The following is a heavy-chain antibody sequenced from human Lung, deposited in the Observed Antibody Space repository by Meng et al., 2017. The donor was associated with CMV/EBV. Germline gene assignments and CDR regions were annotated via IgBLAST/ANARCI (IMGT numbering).Heavy chain of an antibody. CDR2: INHSGST. V-gene: IGHV4-34*01. Sequence: YGGSFSGYYWSWIRQPPGKGLEWIWEINHSGSTNYTPSLQSRVTISVDTSKNQFSLKLSSVTAADTAVYYCARVRRGRYYYYYGMDVWGQGTTVTVSS. J-gene: IGHJ6*02. CDR1: GGSFSGYY. CDR3: ARVRRGRYYYYYGMDV.